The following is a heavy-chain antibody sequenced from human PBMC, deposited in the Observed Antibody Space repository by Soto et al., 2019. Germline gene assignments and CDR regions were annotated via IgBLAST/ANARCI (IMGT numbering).Heavy chain of an antibody. D-gene: IGHD6-25*01. Sequence: GASVKVSCKASGGTFSSYAISWVRQAPGQGREWMGGIILIFGTANYAQKFQGRVTITADESTSTAYMELSSRRSEDTAVYYCARDLRHYYYYGMDVWGQGTTLTVSS. CDR1: GGTFSSYA. V-gene: IGHV1-69*13. CDR3: ARDLRHYYYYGMDV. J-gene: IGHJ6*02. CDR2: IILIFGTA.